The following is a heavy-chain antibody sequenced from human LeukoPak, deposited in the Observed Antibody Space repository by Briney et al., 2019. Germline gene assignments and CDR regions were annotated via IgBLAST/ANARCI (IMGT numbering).Heavy chain of an antibody. V-gene: IGHV3-21*01. CDR1: GFTFSSYS. D-gene: IGHD2-15*01. Sequence: GGSLRLSCAASGFTFSSYSMNWVRQAPGSGLEWVSSISSSSSYIYYADSVKGRFTISRDNAKNSLYLQMNSLRAEDTAVYYCARGYFEGVVAATGELFDYWGQGTLVTVSS. CDR3: ARGYFEGVVAATGELFDY. J-gene: IGHJ4*02. CDR2: ISSSSSYI.